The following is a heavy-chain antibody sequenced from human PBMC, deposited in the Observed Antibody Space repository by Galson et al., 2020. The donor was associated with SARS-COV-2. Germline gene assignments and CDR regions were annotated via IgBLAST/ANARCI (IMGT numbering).Heavy chain of an antibody. CDR3: ARSLRGYYWDGITCFDY. J-gene: IGHJ4*02. Sequence: SETLSLTCTVSGGSISSSSYYWGWIRQPPGKGLEWIGRIYYSGSIYYNPSLKSRVTISVDTSKNQFSLKLSSVTAADTAVYYCARSLRGYYWDGITCFDYWGQGTLVTVSS. D-gene: IGHD3-22*01. V-gene: IGHV4-39*07. CDR2: IYYSGSI. CDR1: GGSISSSSYY.